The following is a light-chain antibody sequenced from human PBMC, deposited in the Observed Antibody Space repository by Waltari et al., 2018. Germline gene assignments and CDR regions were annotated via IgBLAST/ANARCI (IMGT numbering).Light chain of an antibody. CDR2: AAS. CDR3: QQYETYSGT. V-gene: IGKV1-5*01. CDR1: QNINRR. Sequence: DIQMTQSPSTLSASAGDRVTITCRAIQNINRRLAWYQHKPGKAPKLLIHAASSLQSGVPSRFSGGGSGTEFTLTISNLQPDDFATYYCQQYETYSGTFGQGTKVEIK. J-gene: IGKJ1*01.